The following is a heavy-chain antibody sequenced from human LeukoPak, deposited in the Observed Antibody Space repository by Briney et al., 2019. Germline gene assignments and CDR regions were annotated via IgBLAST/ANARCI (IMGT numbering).Heavy chain of an antibody. CDR2: IYYSGST. J-gene: IGHJ4*02. D-gene: IGHD5-18*01. V-gene: IGHV4-39*01. CDR1: GGSITSSRYY. Sequence: SETLSLTCTVSGGSITSSRYYWGWIRQPPGKGLEWIGSIYYSGSTHYNPSLRSRVTISVDTSKNQLFSLNLSSVTAADTAVYYCVRRKLRGGYSHGGFDYWGQGTLVTVSS. CDR3: VRRKLRGGYSHGGFDY.